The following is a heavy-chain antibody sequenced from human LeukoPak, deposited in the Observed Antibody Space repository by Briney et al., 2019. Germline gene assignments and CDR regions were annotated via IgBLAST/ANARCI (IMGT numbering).Heavy chain of an antibody. V-gene: IGHV4-34*01. J-gene: IGHJ5*02. Sequence: SETLSLTCAVYGGSFSGYYWGWIRQPPGKGLEWIGEINHSGSTNYNPSLKSRVTISVDTSKNQFSLKLSSVTAADTAVYYCARDRPMTDYGGNSGGLGWFDPWGQGTLVTVSS. CDR2: INHSGST. D-gene: IGHD4-23*01. CDR1: GGSFSGYY. CDR3: ARDRPMTDYGGNSGGLGWFDP.